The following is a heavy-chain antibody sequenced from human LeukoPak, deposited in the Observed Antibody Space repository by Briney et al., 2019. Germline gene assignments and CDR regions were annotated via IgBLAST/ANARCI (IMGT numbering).Heavy chain of an antibody. CDR3: AIDPNWGTHS. CDR1: GFTFSTYT. D-gene: IGHD7-27*01. Sequence: GGSLRLSCAASGFTFSTYTMYWVRHPPGKRLEWVSIIGNNGGGIHYADSVRGRFTISRGNSKNALYLQMNSLRVEDTAVYYCAIDPNWGTHSWGQGVLVTVSS. V-gene: IGHV3-23*01. CDR2: IGNNGGGI. J-gene: IGHJ4*02.